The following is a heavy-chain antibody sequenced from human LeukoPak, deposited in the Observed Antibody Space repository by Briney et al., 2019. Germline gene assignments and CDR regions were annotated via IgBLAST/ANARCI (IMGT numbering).Heavy chain of an antibody. J-gene: IGHJ4*02. CDR3: TTYYYDSSGYRTPKY. D-gene: IGHD3-22*01. V-gene: IGHV1-8*01. CDR2: INPNSGNI. Sequence: ASVRVSCKASGYTFSSSDINWVRQAPGQGLEWMGWINPNSGNIGCAQKFQGRITMTRNNSISTAYMELSSLRSEDTAIYYCTTYYYDSSGYRTPKYWGQGTLVTVSS. CDR1: GYTFSSSD.